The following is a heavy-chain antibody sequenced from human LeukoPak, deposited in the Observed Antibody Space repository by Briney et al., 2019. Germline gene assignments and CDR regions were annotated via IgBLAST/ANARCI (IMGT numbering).Heavy chain of an antibody. J-gene: IGHJ4*02. V-gene: IGHV4-39*07. CDR1: GGSISSSSYY. CDR3: ARFAAPHSSSWYYLDY. D-gene: IGHD6-13*01. Sequence: PSETLSLTCTVPGGSISSSSYYWGWIRQPPGKGLEWIGSIYYSGSTYYNPSLKSRVTISVDTSKNQFSLKLSSVTAADTAVYYCARFAAPHSSSWYYLDYWGQGTLVTVSS. CDR2: IYYSGST.